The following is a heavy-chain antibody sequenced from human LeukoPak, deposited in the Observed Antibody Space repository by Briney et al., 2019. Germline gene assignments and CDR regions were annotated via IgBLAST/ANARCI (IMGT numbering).Heavy chain of an antibody. D-gene: IGHD3-10*01. V-gene: IGHV4-38-2*01. CDR1: GHSISTGYY. CDR3: ASYYASGVSAYNYYGMDV. CDR2: MSHNRGT. J-gene: IGHJ6*04. Sequence: KPSETPSLTCAVSGHSISTGYYWGWIRQPPGKGLEWIGSMSHNRGTYYNPSLKSRVTISMDTSKNQISLRLTSVTAADTAVYYCASYYASGVSAYNYYGMDVWGKGTTVTVSS.